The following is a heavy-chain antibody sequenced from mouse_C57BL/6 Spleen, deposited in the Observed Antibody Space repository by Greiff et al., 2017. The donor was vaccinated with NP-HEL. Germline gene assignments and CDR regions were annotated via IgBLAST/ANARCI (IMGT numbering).Heavy chain of an antibody. Sequence: EVQRVESGGGLVKPGGSLKLSCAASGFTFSSYAMSWVRQTPEKRLEWVATISDGGSYTYYPDNVKGRFTISRDNAKNNLYLQMSHLKSEDTAMYYCAREVPYYYAMGYWGQGTSVTVSS. CDR2: ISDGGSYT. J-gene: IGHJ4*01. CDR1: GFTFSSYA. V-gene: IGHV5-4*01. CDR3: AREVPYYYAMGY.